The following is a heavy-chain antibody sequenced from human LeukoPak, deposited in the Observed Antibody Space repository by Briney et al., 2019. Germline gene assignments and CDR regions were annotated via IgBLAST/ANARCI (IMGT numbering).Heavy chain of an antibody. CDR2: ISSSGSTT. CDR3: ARRFDS. Sequence: GGSLRLSCAASGFTVSTYEMNWVRQAPGKGLEWVSYISSSGSTTYYADSVKGRFTISRDNAKNSLSLQMNSLRAEDTALYYCARRFDSWGQGTLVTVSS. J-gene: IGHJ4*02. V-gene: IGHV3-48*03. CDR1: GFTVSTYE.